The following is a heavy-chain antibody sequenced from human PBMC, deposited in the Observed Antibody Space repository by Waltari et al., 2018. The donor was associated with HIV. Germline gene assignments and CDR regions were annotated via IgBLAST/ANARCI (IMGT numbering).Heavy chain of an antibody. J-gene: IGHJ6*02. CDR2: INPNSGGT. V-gene: IGHV1-2*02. CDR3: ARDRARTTDYYYYGMDV. CDR1: GYTFTGYY. D-gene: IGHD1-7*01. Sequence: QVQLVQSGAEVKKPGASVKVSCKASGYTFTGYYMHWVRQAPGQGLEWMGWINPNSGGTNFAQKLQGRVTRTRDTSISTAYMELSRLRSDETAVYYCARDRARTTDYYYYGMDVWGQGTTVTVSS.